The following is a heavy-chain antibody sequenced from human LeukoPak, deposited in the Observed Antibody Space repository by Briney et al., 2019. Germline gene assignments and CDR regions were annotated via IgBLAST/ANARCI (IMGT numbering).Heavy chain of an antibody. V-gene: IGHV3-64D*09. J-gene: IGHJ6*02. CDR1: GFSFSNYD. D-gene: IGHD3-10*01. CDR2: ISSNGGST. CDR3: VKDIMGSTDYYYGLDV. Sequence: GGSLRLSCAASGFSFSNYDMHWVRQAPEKGLEYVSAISSNGGSTYYADSVKGRLTISRDNSKNTLYLHMSSLRPEDTAVYFCVKDIMGSTDYYYGLDVWGQGTTVTVSS.